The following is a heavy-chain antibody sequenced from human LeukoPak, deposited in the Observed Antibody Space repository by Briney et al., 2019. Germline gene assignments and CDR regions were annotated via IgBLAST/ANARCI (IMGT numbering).Heavy chain of an antibody. CDR1: GFTFSSYA. J-gene: IGHJ4*02. CDR3: AKGRPKLSMLRGVNFDY. CDR2: ISWNGGDI. D-gene: IGHD3-10*01. Sequence: GGSLRLSCAASGFTFSSYAMHWVRQAPGRGLEWVSGISWNGGDIGYADSVKGRFTISRDNAKNSLFLQMNSLRAEDTALYYCAKGRPKLSMLRGVNFDYWGQGTLVTVSS. V-gene: IGHV3-9*01.